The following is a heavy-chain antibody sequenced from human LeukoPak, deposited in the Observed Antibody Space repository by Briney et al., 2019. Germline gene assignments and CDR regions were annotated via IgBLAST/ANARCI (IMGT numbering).Heavy chain of an antibody. Sequence: ASVKVSCKASGYTFTSYGISWVRQAPGQGLEWMGGIIPIFGTANYAQKFQGRVTITADESTSTAYMELSSLRSEDTAVYYCARVLGRNYNYYYGMDVWGQGTTVTVSS. CDR3: ARVLGRNYNYYYGMDV. J-gene: IGHJ6*02. V-gene: IGHV1-69*13. D-gene: IGHD1-14*01. CDR2: IIPIFGTA. CDR1: GYTFTSYG.